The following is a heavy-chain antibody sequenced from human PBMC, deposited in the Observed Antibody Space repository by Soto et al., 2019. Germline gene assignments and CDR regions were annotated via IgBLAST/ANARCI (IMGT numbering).Heavy chain of an antibody. V-gene: IGHV1-69*13. CDR3: ARDSEIGKRLLWFGEPTLYYYYGMDV. CDR1: GYTFSSYA. J-gene: IGHJ6*02. Sequence: SVKVSCKASGYTFSSYAISWVRQAPGQGLEWMGGIIPIFGTANYAQKFQGRVTITADESTSTAYMELSSLRSEDTAVYYCARDSEIGKRLLWFGEPTLYYYYGMDVWGQGTTVTVSS. D-gene: IGHD3-10*01. CDR2: IIPIFGTA.